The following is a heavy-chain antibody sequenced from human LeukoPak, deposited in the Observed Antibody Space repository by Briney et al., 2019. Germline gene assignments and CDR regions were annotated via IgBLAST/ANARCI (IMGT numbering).Heavy chain of an antibody. D-gene: IGHD3-10*01. V-gene: IGHV4-34*01. J-gene: IGHJ2*01. CDR1: GRSLSVYY. Sequence: SDPLSLPCAVWGRSLSVYYWIGTRDPRGKALVCFGELNQRGSTNYNPSLKSRVTISVDTSKNQFSLKLSSVTAADTAVYYCARGPYGSGKTPERYWYFDLWGRGTLVTVSS. CDR3: ARGPYGSGKTPERYWYFDL. CDR2: LNQRGST.